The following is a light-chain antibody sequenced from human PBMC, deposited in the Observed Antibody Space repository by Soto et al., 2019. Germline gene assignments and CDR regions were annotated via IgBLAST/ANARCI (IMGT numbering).Light chain of an antibody. CDR3: QQYNSYSGT. J-gene: IGKJ1*01. CDR2: TAT. CDR1: QSISSW. V-gene: IGKV1-5*03. Sequence: DIQMTQSPSTLSASVGDRVTITCRASQSISSWFAWYQQKPGKAPKLLIYTATSLKSGVPSRVSGSGSGTEFTLTSSSLQPDDFATYYCQQYNSYSGTFGQGTKVEIK.